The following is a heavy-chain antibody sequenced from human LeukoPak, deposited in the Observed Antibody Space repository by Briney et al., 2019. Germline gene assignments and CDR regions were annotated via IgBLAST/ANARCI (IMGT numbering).Heavy chain of an antibody. V-gene: IGHV3-21*06. Sequence: GGSLRLSCAASGFTFSSYSMNWVRQAPGKGLEWVSSISSSSSYIYYADSVKGRFTISRDNAKSTLYLQMDSLRAGDTAAYFCGRDLVASSGSLGDWGQGTQVTVTS. J-gene: IGHJ4*02. CDR1: GFTFSSYS. CDR2: ISSSSSYI. D-gene: IGHD3-10*01. CDR3: GRDLVASSGSLGD.